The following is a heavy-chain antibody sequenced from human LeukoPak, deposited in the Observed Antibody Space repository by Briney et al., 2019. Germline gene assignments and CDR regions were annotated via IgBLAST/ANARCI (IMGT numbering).Heavy chain of an antibody. CDR2: IYFTGTT. CDR1: GGSININNHY. V-gene: IGHV4-39*07. CDR3: ARDGRDAFDI. Sequence: SETLSLTCTVSGGSININNHYWGWIRQPPGKGLQWIGSIYFTGTTYYNPSLQSRITISVDTSKNQFSLKLTSVTAADTAVYYCARDGRDAFDIWGQGTMVTVSS. J-gene: IGHJ3*02.